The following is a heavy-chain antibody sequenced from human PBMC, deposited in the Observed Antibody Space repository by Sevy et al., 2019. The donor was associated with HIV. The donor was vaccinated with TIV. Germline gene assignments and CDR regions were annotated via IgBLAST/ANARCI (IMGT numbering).Heavy chain of an antibody. V-gene: IGHV3-53*01. D-gene: IGHD3-3*01. Sequence: GGSLRLSCTASGFNVSSDFMGWVRQAPGKGLEWISVIYRYTTSYYADPVKGRFTISRDNSKNTLSLQMNNLKAEDTAVYYCARVRGGSWYYHYYGMDVWGQGTTVTVSS. CDR1: GFNVSSDF. J-gene: IGHJ6*02. CDR3: ARVRGGSWYYHYYGMDV. CDR2: IYRYTTS.